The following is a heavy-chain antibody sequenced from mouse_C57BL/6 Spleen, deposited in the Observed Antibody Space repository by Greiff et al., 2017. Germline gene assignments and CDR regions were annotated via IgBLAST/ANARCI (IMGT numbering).Heavy chain of an antibody. J-gene: IGHJ2*01. D-gene: IGHD1-1*01. V-gene: IGHV1-53*01. Sequence: QVQLQQPGTELVKPGASVKLSCKASGYTFTSYWMHWVKQRPGQGLEWIGNINPSNGGTNYNEKFKSKATLTVDKSYSTAYMQLSSLTSEDSAVYYCARDTTVVDYFDYWGQGTTLTVSS. CDR1: GYTFTSYW. CDR3: ARDTTVVDYFDY. CDR2: INPSNGGT.